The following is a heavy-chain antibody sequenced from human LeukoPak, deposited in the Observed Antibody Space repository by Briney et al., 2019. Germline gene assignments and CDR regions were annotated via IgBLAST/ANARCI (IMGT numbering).Heavy chain of an antibody. D-gene: IGHD3-22*01. V-gene: IGHV3-7*01. CDR2: IKQDGSEK. Sequence: GGSLRLSCAASGFTFSSYWMSWVRQAPGKGLGWVANIKQDGSEKYYVDSVKGRFTISRDNAKNSLYLQMNSLRAEDTAVYYCASYLRRYDSSGYYKRGAFDIWGQGTVVTVSS. CDR3: ASYLRRYDSSGYYKRGAFDI. CDR1: GFTFSSYW. J-gene: IGHJ3*02.